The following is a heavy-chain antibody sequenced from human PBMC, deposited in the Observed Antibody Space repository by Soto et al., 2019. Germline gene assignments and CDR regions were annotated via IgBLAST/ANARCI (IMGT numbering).Heavy chain of an antibody. CDR2: VSHERNIT. CDR1: GFTFSRFS. CDR3: ARDGPNGPNDADY. J-gene: IGHJ4*02. Sequence: GGSLRLSCVASGFTFSRFSMHWVRQVPGKGLEWVAVVSHERNITYYVDSLKGRFTISRDDSKNTLYLQMNSLRPDDTAVYCCARDGPNGPNDADYWGQGTLVTVSS. D-gene: IGHD1-1*01. V-gene: IGHV3-30-3*01.